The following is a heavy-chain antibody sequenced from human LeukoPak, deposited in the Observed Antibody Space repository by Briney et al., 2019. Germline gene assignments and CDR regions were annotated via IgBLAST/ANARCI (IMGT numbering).Heavy chain of an antibody. CDR3: ARANYYDSSGYSFDY. V-gene: IGHV1-18*04. Sequence: ASVKVSCKASGYTFTSYYMHWVRQAPGQGLEWMGWISAYNGNTNYAQKLQGRVTMTTDTSTSTAYMELRSLRSDDTAVYYCARANYYDSSGYSFDYWGQGTLVTVSS. CDR2: ISAYNGNT. J-gene: IGHJ4*02. D-gene: IGHD3-22*01. CDR1: GYTFTSYY.